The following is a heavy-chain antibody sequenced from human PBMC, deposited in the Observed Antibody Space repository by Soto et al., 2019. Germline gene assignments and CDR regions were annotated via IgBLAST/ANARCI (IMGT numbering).Heavy chain of an antibody. J-gene: IGHJ4*02. CDR2: ISSSGRTK. CDR3: AKGHSSSWRFDY. D-gene: IGHD6-13*01. CDR1: GFSFSSYG. Sequence: GGSLGLSCAASGFSFSSYGMNWVRQAPGKGLEWISYISSSGRTKSYADSMKGRFTISRDNSKNTLYLQMDSLRAEDTAVYYCAKGHSSSWRFDYWGQGTLVTVS. V-gene: IGHV3-48*03.